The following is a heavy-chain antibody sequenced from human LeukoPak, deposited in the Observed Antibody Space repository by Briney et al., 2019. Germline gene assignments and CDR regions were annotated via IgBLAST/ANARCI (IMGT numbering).Heavy chain of an antibody. J-gene: IGHJ4*02. V-gene: IGHV4-34*01. CDR3: ARYIRTQVGANPYYFDY. CDR2: INHSGST. CDR1: GGSFSGYY. Sequence: SETLSLTCAVYGGSFSGYYWSWIRQPPGKGLEWIGEINHSGSTNYNPSLKSRVTISVDTSKNQFSLRLSSVTAADTAVYYCARYIRTQVGANPYYFDYWGQGTLVTVSS. D-gene: IGHD1-26*01.